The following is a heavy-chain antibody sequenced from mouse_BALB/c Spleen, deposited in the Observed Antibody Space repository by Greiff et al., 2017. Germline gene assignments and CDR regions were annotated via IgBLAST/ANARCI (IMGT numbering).Heavy chain of an antibody. D-gene: IGHD1-2*01. CDR3: AKRPATDFDV. CDR1: GYTFTSYW. Sequence: VQLQQPGAELVKPGASVKLSCKASGYTFTSYWMHWVKQRPGQGLEWIGEINPSNGRTNYNEKFKSKATLTVDKSSSTAYMQLSSLTSEDSAVYYCAKRPATDFDVWGAGTTVTVSS. V-gene: IGHV1S81*02. CDR2: INPSNGRT. J-gene: IGHJ1*01.